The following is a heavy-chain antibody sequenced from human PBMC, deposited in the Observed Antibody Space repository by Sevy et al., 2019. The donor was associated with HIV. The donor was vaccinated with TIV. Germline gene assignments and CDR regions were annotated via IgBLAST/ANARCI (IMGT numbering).Heavy chain of an antibody. J-gene: IGHJ4*02. Sequence: GGSLRLSCAVSGFTFDDYGMSWVRQAPGKGLEWVSGINWSGPSTDYADSVKGRFTISRDNAKNSLYLQMNSLRAEDTAFYYCARDRTPVTTYFDYWGQGTLVTVSS. CDR3: ARDRTPVTTYFDY. CDR1: GFTFDDYG. D-gene: IGHD4-17*01. V-gene: IGHV3-20*04. CDR2: INWSGPST.